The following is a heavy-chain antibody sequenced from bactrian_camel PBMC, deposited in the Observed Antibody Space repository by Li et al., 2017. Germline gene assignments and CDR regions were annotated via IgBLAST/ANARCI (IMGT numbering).Heavy chain of an antibody. CDR3: AVRKSVCVPGARNYGD. CDR2: IRRTDGRS. D-gene: IGHD7*01. J-gene: IGHJ4*01. CDR1: GYTVSGNC. V-gene: IGHV3S40*01. Sequence: VQLVESGGGSVQPGGSLRLSCVASGYTVSGNCMGWFRQAPGKEREGIAGIRRTDGRSYYDASVKGRFTVSQDNVKNTVYLQMNNLKPEDTAMYYCAVRKSVCVPGARNYGDWGQGTQVTVS.